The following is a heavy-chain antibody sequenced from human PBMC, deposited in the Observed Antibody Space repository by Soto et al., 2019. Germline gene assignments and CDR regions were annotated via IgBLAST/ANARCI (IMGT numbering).Heavy chain of an antibody. D-gene: IGHD2-2*01. CDR2: IYRGDSDT. CDR1: GYIFSNYW. Sequence: GESLKISCKGSGYIFSNYWIGWVRQMPGKGLEWMGIIYRGDSDTRYSPSFQGQVTISVDKSITTAYLQWSSLKASDTAMYYCARHLGYCSSTTCFPSLDYWGQGTLVTVSS. J-gene: IGHJ4*02. CDR3: ARHLGYCSSTTCFPSLDY. V-gene: IGHV5-51*01.